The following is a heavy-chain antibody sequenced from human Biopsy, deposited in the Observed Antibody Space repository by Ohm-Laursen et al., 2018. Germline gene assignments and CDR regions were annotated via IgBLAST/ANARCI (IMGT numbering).Heavy chain of an antibody. J-gene: IGHJ6*02. V-gene: IGHV3-11*01. Sequence: SLRLSCTAPGLIFSDYYMSWIRQAPGKGLEWIAYISARDGVVYYADSVKGRFIISRDNTNNSLYLQTTSLRPEDTAVFYCARGKYKDFSTGLPRPYHYTLDFWGPGTTVTVSS. D-gene: IGHD3-22*01. CDR1: GLIFSDYY. CDR3: ARGKYKDFSTGLPRPYHYTLDF. CDR2: ISARDGVV.